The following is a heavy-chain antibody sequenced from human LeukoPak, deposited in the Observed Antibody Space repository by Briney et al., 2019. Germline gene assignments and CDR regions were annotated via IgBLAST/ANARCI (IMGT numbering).Heavy chain of an antibody. CDR2: INPSGGST. V-gene: IGHV1-46*01. D-gene: IGHD6-13*01. J-gene: IGHJ4*02. CDR1: GYTFTSYY. Sequence: ASVKVSCKASGYTFTSYYMHWVRQAPGQGLEWMGIINPSGGSTSYAQKFQGRVTMTRDTSTSTVYMELSSLRSEDTAAYYCARDISQGDRGRAAADSVVFDYWGQGTLVTVSS. CDR3: ARDISQGDRGRAAADSVVFDY.